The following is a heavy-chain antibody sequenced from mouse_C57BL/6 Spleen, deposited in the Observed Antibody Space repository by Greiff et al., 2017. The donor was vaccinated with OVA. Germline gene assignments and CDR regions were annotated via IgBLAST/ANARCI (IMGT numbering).Heavy chain of an antibody. CDR2: TWCGGSS. CDR3: ARRGLLPYAMDY. D-gene: IGHD2-3*01. Sequence: SGPGLVQPSQSLSITCTVSGFSLTSYGVHWVRQSPGKGLEWLGVTWCGGSSDYNPAFISSQSNSNVNSKSQVFFKRNSLQADDTAIYYCARRGLLPYAMDYWGQGTSVTVSS. J-gene: IGHJ4*01. CDR1: GFSLTSYG. V-gene: IGHV2-2*01.